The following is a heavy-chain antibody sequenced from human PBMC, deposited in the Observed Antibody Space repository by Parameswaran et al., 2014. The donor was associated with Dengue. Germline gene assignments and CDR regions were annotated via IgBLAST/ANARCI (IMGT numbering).Heavy chain of an antibody. D-gene: IGHD3-3*01. V-gene: IGHV1-58*01. Sequence: WVRQAPGQRLEWIGWIVVGSGNTNYAQKFQERVTITRDMSTSTAYMELSSLRSEDTAVYYCAAGVRGDFWSGYYRGIYYYYGMDVWGQGTTVTVSS. CDR3: AAGVRGDFWSGYYRGIYYYYGMDV. CDR2: IVVGSGNT. J-gene: IGHJ6*02.